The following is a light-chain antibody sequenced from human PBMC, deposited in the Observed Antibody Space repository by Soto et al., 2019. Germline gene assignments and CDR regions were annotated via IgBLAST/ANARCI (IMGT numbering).Light chain of an antibody. CDR2: NTN. CDR1: SDSVSASHF. J-gene: IGLJ2*01. Sequence: QTVVTQEPSFSVSPGGTVTLTCGLSSDSVSASHFPSWYQQTPGQAPRTLIYNTNTRSSGVPDRFSGSKSGNTASLTISGLQAEDEADYHCSSHTSSSTRLLFGGGTKVTVL. CDR3: SSHTSSSTRLL. V-gene: IGLV8-61*01.